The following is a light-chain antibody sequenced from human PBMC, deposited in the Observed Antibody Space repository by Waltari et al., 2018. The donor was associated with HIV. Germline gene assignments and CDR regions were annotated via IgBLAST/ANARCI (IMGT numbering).Light chain of an antibody. Sequence: QSALPQPASVSGSPGQSIAIYCTGTSGDIGTYKYVSWYQHHTGKVPKLIIYDVNVRPSGGSDRFSGSKSANTATLTISGLHSDDEADYYCCSYTVNSTGVFGAGTKITV. CDR2: DVN. CDR1: SGDIGTYKY. V-gene: IGLV2-14*01. J-gene: IGLJ1*01. CDR3: CSYTVNSTGV.